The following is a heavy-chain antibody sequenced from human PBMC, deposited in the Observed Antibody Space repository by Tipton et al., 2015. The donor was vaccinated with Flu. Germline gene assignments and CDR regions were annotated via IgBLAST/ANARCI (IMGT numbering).Heavy chain of an antibody. J-gene: IGHJ1*01. Sequence: TLSLTCTVSGASISSRSYYWGWIRQPPGKGLEWIGCIYSSGSTYYNPSLKSRVTISLDTSKNQFSLKLSSVTAADTAVYYCAREKDSSGSGYFQHWGQGTVVTVSS. CDR3: AREKDSSGSGYFQH. CDR2: IYSSGST. CDR1: GASISSRSYY. D-gene: IGHD6-19*01. V-gene: IGHV4-39*07.